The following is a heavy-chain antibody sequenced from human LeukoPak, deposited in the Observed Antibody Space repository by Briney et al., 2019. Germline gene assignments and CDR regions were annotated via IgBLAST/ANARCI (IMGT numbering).Heavy chain of an antibody. CDR3: ARDSGTTGEVKFDP. V-gene: IGHV4-4*07. D-gene: IGHD3-10*01. CDR2: LYGSGTI. CDR1: GGSISRFY. J-gene: IGHJ5*02. Sequence: SETLSLTCTVSGGSISRFYWSWMPQPAGKGPEWSVRLYGSGTITYNPSRESRVNMAVDTSKNQFSLKLTSVTAADTAVYYCARDSGTTGEVKFDPWGQGMLVTVSS.